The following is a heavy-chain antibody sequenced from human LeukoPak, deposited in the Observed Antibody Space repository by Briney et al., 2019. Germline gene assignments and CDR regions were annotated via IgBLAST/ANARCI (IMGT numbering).Heavy chain of an antibody. Sequence: ASETLSLTCTVSGGSISSYYWNWIRQLPGKGLEWIGYIYDSGSTNYNPSLKSRVTISVDTSKNQFSLKLSSVTAADTAVYYCARDSGVGFDIWGQGTMVTVSS. J-gene: IGHJ3*02. D-gene: IGHD3-10*01. CDR3: ARDSGVGFDI. V-gene: IGHV4-59*01. CDR1: GGSISSYY. CDR2: IYDSGST.